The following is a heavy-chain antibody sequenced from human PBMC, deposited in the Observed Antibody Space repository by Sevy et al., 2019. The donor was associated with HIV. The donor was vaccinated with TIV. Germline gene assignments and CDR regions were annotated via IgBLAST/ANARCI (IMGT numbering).Heavy chain of an antibody. CDR3: ARGGYYYDNAAYYALDS. CDR2: IWSDGAYQ. V-gene: IGHV3-33*08. CDR1: GFAMSSYW. D-gene: IGHD3-22*01. J-gene: IGHJ4*02. Sequence: GGSLRLSCAASGFAMSSYWVTWVRQVPGKGMEWVAIIWSDGAYQYHGDSVKGRFTISRDNSKNTLYLQMNNVRVEDTAVYYCARGGYYYDNAAYYALDSWGQGTLVTVSS.